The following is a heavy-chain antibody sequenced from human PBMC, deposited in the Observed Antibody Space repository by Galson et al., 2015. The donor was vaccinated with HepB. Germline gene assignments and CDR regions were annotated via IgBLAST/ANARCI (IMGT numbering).Heavy chain of an antibody. D-gene: IGHD2-15*01. V-gene: IGHV1-24*01. Sequence: SVKVSCKVSGYTLTKLSIHWVRQAPGKGLEWMGGYDPEDEERVYAQKFKGRVTMTDDTSTDIAYMEIRSLKFEDTAVYYCAAGSRELSPLAVENWLDPWGQGTLVIVSS. J-gene: IGHJ5*02. CDR3: AAGSRELSPLAVENWLDP. CDR2: YDPEDEER. CDR1: GYTLTKLS.